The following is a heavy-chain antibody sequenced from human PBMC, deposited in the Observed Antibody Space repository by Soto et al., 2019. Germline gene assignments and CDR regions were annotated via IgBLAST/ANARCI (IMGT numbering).Heavy chain of an antibody. CDR1: GFTFSSYA. CDR3: AKDHGYCDFWSGYYPDHAFDI. Sequence: GGSMRLSCAASGFTFSSYAMSWVRQAPGKGLEWVSAISGSGGSTYYADSVKGRFTIARDNSKNTLYLQMNSLRAEDTAVYYCAKDHGYCDFWSGYYPDHAFDIWGQGTMVTVSS. J-gene: IGHJ3*02. V-gene: IGHV3-23*01. CDR2: ISGSGGST. D-gene: IGHD3-3*01.